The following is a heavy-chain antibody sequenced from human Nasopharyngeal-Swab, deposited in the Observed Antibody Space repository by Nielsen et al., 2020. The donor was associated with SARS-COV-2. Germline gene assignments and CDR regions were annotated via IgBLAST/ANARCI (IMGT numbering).Heavy chain of an antibody. D-gene: IGHD3-3*01. CDR2: IYCSGST. J-gene: IGHJ6*02. CDR3: ACGGVSANTIFGVVIPPLWYYYGMDV. V-gene: IGHV4-39*07. Sequence: RQAPGMGLEWIGSIYCSGSTYYNPSLKRRVTISVDTSKNRFSLKLCSVTAGDTAVYYCACGGVSANTIFGVVIPPLWYYYGMDVWGQGTTVTVSS.